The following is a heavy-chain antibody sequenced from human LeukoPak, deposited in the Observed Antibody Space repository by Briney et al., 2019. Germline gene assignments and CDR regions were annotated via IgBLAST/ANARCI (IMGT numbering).Heavy chain of an antibody. D-gene: IGHD6-13*01. CDR1: GFSVSSFG. V-gene: IGHV3-23*01. J-gene: IGHJ4*02. CDR2: ISGSGGST. CDR3: AKVRRGIAAAGKGGSIDY. Sequence: GGSLRLSCAVSGFSVSSFGMSWVRQAPGKGLEWVSAISGSGGSTYYADSVKGRFTISRDNSKNTLYLQMNSLRAEDTAVYYCAKVRRGIAAAGKGGSIDYWGQGTLVTVSS.